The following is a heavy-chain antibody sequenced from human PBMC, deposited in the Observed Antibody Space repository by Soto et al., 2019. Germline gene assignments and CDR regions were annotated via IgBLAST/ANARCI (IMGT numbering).Heavy chain of an antibody. CDR3: ARDSRKAGQLVPHYYYGMDV. V-gene: IGHV4-61*08. D-gene: IGHD6-13*01. J-gene: IGHJ6*02. CDR2: IYDNGRS. Sequence: SETLSLTCDVSGDTISTGGYTWAWIRQPPGKGLEWIGYIYDNGRSNYNPSLKPRVTISVDKSKNQFSLKLNSVTAADTAVYYCARDSRKAGQLVPHYYYGMDVWGQGTTVTVS. CDR1: GDTISTGGYT.